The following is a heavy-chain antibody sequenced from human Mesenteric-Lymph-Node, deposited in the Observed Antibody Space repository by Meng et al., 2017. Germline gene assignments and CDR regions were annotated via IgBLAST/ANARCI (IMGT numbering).Heavy chain of an antibody. J-gene: IGHJ5*02. Sequence: SETLSLTCAVYGGSFSGYYWSWIRQPPGKGLEWIGEINHSGSTNYNPSLKSRVTISVDTSKNQFSLKLSSVTAADTAVYYCARDRSGGYNWFDPWGQGALVTVSS. V-gene: IGHV4-34*01. CDR2: INHSGST. CDR1: GGSFSGYY. CDR3: ARDRSGGYNWFDP. D-gene: IGHD6-19*01.